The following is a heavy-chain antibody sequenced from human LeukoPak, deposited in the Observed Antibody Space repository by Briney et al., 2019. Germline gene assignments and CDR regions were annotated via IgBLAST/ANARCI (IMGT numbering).Heavy chain of an antibody. CDR2: ISGSGAMT. J-gene: IGHJ4*02. D-gene: IGHD3-10*01. Sequence: GGSLRLSCAASGFALSNHAMIWVRQAPGKGLEWVSSISGSGAMTYYADSVKGRFTISRDNAMGTLYLQMNSLRADDTAVYYCAKDRVDGSGSQFDSWGQGSLVIVSS. CDR3: AKDRVDGSGSQFDS. CDR1: GFALSNHA. V-gene: IGHV3-23*01.